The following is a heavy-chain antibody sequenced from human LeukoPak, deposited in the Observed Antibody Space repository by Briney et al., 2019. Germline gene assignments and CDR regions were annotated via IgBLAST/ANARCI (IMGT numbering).Heavy chain of an antibody. CDR3: AKGDSGYYAFDY. D-gene: IGHD5-12*01. J-gene: IGHJ4*02. CDR1: GFTFTSYG. Sequence: GGSLRLSCAASGFTFTSYGMSWVRQSPGKGLEWVSTISGSGGSTWYADSVKGRFTISRDNSKNTLYLHMNSLRGEDTAVYFCAKGDSGYYAFDYWGPGTLVTVSS. V-gene: IGHV3-23*01. CDR2: ISGSGGST.